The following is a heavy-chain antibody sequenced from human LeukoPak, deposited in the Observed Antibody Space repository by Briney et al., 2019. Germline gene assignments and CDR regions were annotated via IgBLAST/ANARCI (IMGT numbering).Heavy chain of an antibody. Sequence: GGSLRLSCAASGFTFSSYAMHWVRQAPGKGLEWVAVISYDGSNKYYADSVKGRFTISRDNSKNTLYLQMNSLRAEDTAVYYCARAYCSGGSCLYGMDVWGQGTTATVSS. J-gene: IGHJ6*02. CDR2: ISYDGSNK. CDR1: GFTFSSYA. CDR3: ARAYCSGGSCLYGMDV. V-gene: IGHV3-30*04. D-gene: IGHD2-15*01.